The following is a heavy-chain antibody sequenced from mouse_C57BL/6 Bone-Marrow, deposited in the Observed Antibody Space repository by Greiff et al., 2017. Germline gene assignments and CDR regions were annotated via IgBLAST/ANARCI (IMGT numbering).Heavy chain of an antibody. Sequence: EVQLQQSGPVLVKPGASVKMSCKASGYTFTDYYMNWVKQSHGKSLEWIGVINPYNGGTSYNQKFKGKATLTVDKSSSTAYMELNSLTSEDSAVYYCARSSYYYGSRGDYWGQGTTLTVSS. D-gene: IGHD1-1*01. CDR2: INPYNGGT. CDR1: GYTFTDYY. V-gene: IGHV1-19*01. CDR3: ARSSYYYGSRGDY. J-gene: IGHJ2*01.